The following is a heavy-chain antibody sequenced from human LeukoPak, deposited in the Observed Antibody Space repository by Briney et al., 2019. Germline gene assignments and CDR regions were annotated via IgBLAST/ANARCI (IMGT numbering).Heavy chain of an antibody. CDR1: GGSFSGYY. CDR2: INHSGST. Sequence: SETLSLTCAVYGGSFSGYYWSWIRQPPGKGLEWIGEINHSGSTNYNPSLKSRVTISVDRSKNQFSLKLSSVTAADTAVYYCARVKMVRGVIIRGPFDYWGQGTLVTVSS. J-gene: IGHJ4*02. CDR3: ARVKMVRGVIIRGPFDY. D-gene: IGHD3-10*01. V-gene: IGHV4-34*01.